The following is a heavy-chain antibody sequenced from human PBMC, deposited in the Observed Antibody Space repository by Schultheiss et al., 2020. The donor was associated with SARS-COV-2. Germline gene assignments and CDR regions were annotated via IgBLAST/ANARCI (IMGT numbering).Heavy chain of an antibody. CDR2: IGTAGDT. Sequence: GGSLRLSCAASGFTFSSYSMNWVRQAPGKGLEWVSAIGTAGDTYYPGSVKGRFTISRDNSKNTLYLQMNSLRAEDTAVYYCARGLLGFDPWGQGTLVTVSS. J-gene: IGHJ5*02. CDR1: GFTFSSYS. D-gene: IGHD2-8*02. CDR3: ARGLLGFDP. V-gene: IGHV3-23*01.